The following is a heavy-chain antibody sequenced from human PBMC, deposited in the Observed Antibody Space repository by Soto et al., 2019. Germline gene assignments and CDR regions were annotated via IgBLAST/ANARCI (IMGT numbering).Heavy chain of an antibody. V-gene: IGHV4-34*01. CDR3: ARQGGLICSSTSCFLFSTTYYYYYGMDV. Sequence: PSETLSLTCAVYGGSFSGYYWSRIRQPPGKGLEWIGEINHSGSTNYNPSLKSRVTISVDTSKNQFSLKLSSVTAADTAVYSCARQGGLICSSTSCFLFSTTYYYYYGMDVWGQGTTVTVSS. CDR1: GGSFSGYY. CDR2: INHSGST. J-gene: IGHJ6*02. D-gene: IGHD2-2*01.